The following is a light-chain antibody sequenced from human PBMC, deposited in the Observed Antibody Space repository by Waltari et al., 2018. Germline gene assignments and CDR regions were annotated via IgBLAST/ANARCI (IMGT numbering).Light chain of an antibody. Sequence: DIVMTQSPDSLTVSLGERATINCKSRRSVLYNSNNKNYLAWYQQKPGQPPKLLIYWASTRESGVPDRFSGSGSGTDFTLTISTLQAEDVAVYCCQQYYDTPYTFGQGTKLEIK. V-gene: IGKV4-1*01. J-gene: IGKJ2*01. CDR2: WAS. CDR1: RSVLYNSNNKNY. CDR3: QQYYDTPYT.